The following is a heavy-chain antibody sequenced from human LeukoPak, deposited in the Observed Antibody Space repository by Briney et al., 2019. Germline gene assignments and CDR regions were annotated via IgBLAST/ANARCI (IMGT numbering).Heavy chain of an antibody. CDR2: ISGSGGST. CDR1: GFTFSSYA. Sequence: PGGSLRLSCAASGFTFSSYAMSWVRQAPGKGLEWVSAISGSGGSTYYADSVKGRFTISRDNAKNSLYLQMNSLRAEDTAVYYCARADSSMAARLSRSSIFNYYYYMDVWGKGTTVTVSS. CDR3: ARADSSMAARLSRSSIFNYYYYMDV. V-gene: IGHV3-23*01. J-gene: IGHJ6*03. D-gene: IGHD6-6*01.